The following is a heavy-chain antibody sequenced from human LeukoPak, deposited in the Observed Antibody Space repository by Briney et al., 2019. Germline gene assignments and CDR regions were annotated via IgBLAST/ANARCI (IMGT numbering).Heavy chain of an antibody. J-gene: IGHJ4*02. CDR1: GGSISSYY. Sequence: TSETLSLTCTVSGGSISSYYWSWIRQPAGKGLEWIGRIYTSGSTNYNPSLKSRVTMSVDTSKNQFSLKLSSVTAADTAVYYCASSPRYYYDSSGYSFGYWGQGTLVTVSS. CDR3: ASSPRYYYDSSGYSFGY. CDR2: IYTSGST. D-gene: IGHD3-22*01. V-gene: IGHV4-4*07.